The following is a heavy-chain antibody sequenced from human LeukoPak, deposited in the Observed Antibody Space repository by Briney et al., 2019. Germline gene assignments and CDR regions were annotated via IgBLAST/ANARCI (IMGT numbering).Heavy chain of an antibody. D-gene: IGHD1-26*01. V-gene: IGHV4-59*01. CDR1: GGSISSYY. Sequence: PSETLSLTCTVSGGSISSYYWSWIRQPPGKGLEWIGYIYYSGSTNYNPSLKSRVTISVDTSKNQFSLKLSSVTAADTAVYYCARTPGSYSHSVYFDYWGQGTLVTVSS. J-gene: IGHJ4*02. CDR2: IYYSGST. CDR3: ARTPGSYSHSVYFDY.